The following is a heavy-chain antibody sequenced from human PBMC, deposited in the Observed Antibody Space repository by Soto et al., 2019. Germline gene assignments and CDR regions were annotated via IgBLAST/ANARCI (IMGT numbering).Heavy chain of an antibody. CDR2: ICYSGTT. D-gene: IGHD2-21*01. Sequence: SETLSLTCTVSGGSLSSYYWSWIRQPPGKGLEWIGYICYSGTTNYNPSLTSRVSMSIDTSKNQFSLKLNSVTAADTAVYYCARHARKCADYISDYYCYFKDFWGRGSTVTVSS. CDR1: GGSLSSYY. V-gene: IGHV4-59*08. J-gene: IGHJ6*01. CDR3: ARHARKCADYISDYYCYFKDF.